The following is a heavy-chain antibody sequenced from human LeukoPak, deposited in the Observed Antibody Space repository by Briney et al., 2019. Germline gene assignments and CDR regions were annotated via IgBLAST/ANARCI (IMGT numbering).Heavy chain of an antibody. V-gene: IGHV1-18*01. CDR2: ISAYNGNT. CDR1: GYTFTSYG. CDR3: ARDKAHSSWYVGVTTDY. J-gene: IGHJ4*02. Sequence: ASVKVSCKASGYTFTSYGISWVRQAPGQGLEWMGWISAYNGNTNYAQKLQGRVTMTTDTSTSTAYMELRSLRSDDTAVYYCARDKAHSSWYVGVTTDYWGQGTLSPSPQ. D-gene: IGHD6-13*01.